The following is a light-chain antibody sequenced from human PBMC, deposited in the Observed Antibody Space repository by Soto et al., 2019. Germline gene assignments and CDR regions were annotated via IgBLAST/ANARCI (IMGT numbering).Light chain of an antibody. J-gene: IGLJ2*01. CDR3: AAWDDSLSGVV. CDR2: RNN. V-gene: IGLV1-47*01. CDR1: SSNIGNNY. Sequence: QSVLTQPPSASGTPGQRVTISCSGTSSNIGNNYVCWYQKVPGTAPRLLIYRNNQRPSGVPDRFSGSKSGTSASLAISGLRSDDEADYYCAAWDDSLSGVVFGGGTKLNVL.